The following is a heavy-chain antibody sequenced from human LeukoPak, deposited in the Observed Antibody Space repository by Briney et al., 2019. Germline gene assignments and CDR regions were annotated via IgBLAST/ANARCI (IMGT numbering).Heavy chain of an antibody. CDR3: ARDLRGTMELFYYYYYYMDV. CDR2: INPNSGGT. Sequence: GASVKVSCKASGCTFTGYYMHWVRQAPGQGLEWMGWINPNSGGTNYAQKFQGRVTMTRDTSISTAYMELSRLRSDDTAVYYCARDLRGTMELFYYYYYYMDVWGKGTTVTVSS. V-gene: IGHV1-2*02. D-gene: IGHD1-7*01. CDR1: GCTFTGYY. J-gene: IGHJ6*03.